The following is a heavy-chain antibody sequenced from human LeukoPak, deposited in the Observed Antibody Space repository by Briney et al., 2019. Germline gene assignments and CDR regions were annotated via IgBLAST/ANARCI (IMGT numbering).Heavy chain of an antibody. CDR3: AKAKTVVTAIQCDY. D-gene: IGHD2-21*02. CDR2: ISGSGGST. Sequence: GGSLRLSCAASGFTFSSYAMSWVRQAPGKGLEWVSAISGSGGSTYYADSVKGRFTISRDNSKNTLYLQMNSLRAEDTAVYYCAKAKTVVTAIQCDYWGQGTLVTVSS. J-gene: IGHJ4*02. CDR1: GFTFSSYA. V-gene: IGHV3-23*01.